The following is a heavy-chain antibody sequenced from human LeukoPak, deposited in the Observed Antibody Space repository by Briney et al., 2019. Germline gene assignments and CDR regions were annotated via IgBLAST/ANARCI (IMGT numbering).Heavy chain of an antibody. J-gene: IGHJ4*02. Sequence: ASVKVSCKASGYTFTGYYMHWVRQAPGQGLEWMGWINPNSGGTNYAQKFQGRVTMTRDTSISTAYMELSRLRSDDTAVYYSARGFYGSGSYYKIALGYWGQGTLVTVSS. D-gene: IGHD3-10*01. V-gene: IGHV1-2*02. CDR2: INPNSGGT. CDR1: GYTFTGYY. CDR3: ARGFYGSGSYYKIALGY.